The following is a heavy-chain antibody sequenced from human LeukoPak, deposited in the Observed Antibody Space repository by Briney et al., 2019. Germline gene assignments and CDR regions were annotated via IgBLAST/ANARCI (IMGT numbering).Heavy chain of an antibody. J-gene: IGHJ4*02. CDR2: IYYSGST. D-gene: IGHD3-3*01. Sequence: PSETLSLTCTVSGGSISSGGYYWSWIRQHPGTGLEWIGYIYYSGSTYYNPSLKSRVTISVDTSKNQFSLKLSSVTAADTAVYYCARVSIFGVVIFDYWGQGTLVTVSS. CDR3: ARVSIFGVVIFDY. V-gene: IGHV4-31*03. CDR1: GGSISSGGYY.